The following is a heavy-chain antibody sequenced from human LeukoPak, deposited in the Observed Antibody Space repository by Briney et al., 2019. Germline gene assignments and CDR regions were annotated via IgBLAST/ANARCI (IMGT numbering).Heavy chain of an antibody. D-gene: IGHD7-27*01. Sequence: ASVKVSCKASGYTFTDSFIHWVRQAPGQGPEWVGRMNANSGVTMYAQTLQDRVTMTRDTSISTAYMELSRLTSDDTALYYCARDLSSTSNWEFDYWGQGTLVTVSS. CDR2: MNANSGVT. CDR1: GYTFTDSF. V-gene: IGHV1-2*06. CDR3: ARDLSSTSNWEFDY. J-gene: IGHJ4*02.